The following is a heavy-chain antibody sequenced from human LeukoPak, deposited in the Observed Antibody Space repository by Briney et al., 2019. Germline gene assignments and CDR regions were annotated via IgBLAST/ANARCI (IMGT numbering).Heavy chain of an antibody. V-gene: IGHV4-61*01. J-gene: IGHJ6*02. CDR2: IYYSGSA. CDR1: GGSVSSGSYY. Sequence: SETLSLTCTVSGGSVSSGSYYWSWIRQPPGKGLEWIGYIYYSGSANYNPSLKSRVTISVDTSKNQFSLKLSSVTAADTAVYYCARGTVIPSYYYYGLDVWGQGTTVTVSS. D-gene: IGHD2-21*02. CDR3: ARGTVIPSYYYYGLDV.